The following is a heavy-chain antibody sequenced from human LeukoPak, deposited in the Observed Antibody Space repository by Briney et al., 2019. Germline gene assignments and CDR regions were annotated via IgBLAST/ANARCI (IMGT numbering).Heavy chain of an antibody. CDR3: AAGLPTAGYYFDY. V-gene: IGHV1-58*02. CDR2: IVVGSGNT. Sequence: SVKVSCKASGFTFTSSAMQWVRQARGQRLEWIGWIVVGSGNTNYAQKFQERVTITRDMSTSTAYMELSSLRSEDTAVYYCAAGLPTAGYYFDYWGQGTLVTVSS. CDR1: GFTFTSSA. J-gene: IGHJ4*02.